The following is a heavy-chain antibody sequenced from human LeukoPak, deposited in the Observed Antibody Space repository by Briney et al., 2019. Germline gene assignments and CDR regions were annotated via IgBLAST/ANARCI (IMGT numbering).Heavy chain of an antibody. V-gene: IGHV4-31*03. CDR1: GGSISSGGYY. J-gene: IGHJ4*02. D-gene: IGHD3-10*01. Sequence: PSETLSLTCTVSGGSISSGGYYWSWIRQHPGKGLEWIGYIYYSGSTYYNPSLKSRVTISVDTSKNQFSLKLSSVTAADTAVYYCARVGGSGGYGIFDYWGQGTLVTVSS. CDR2: IYYSGST. CDR3: ARVGGSGGYGIFDY.